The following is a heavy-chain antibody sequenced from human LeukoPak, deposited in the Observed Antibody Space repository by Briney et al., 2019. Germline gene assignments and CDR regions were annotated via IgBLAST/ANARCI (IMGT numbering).Heavy chain of an antibody. V-gene: IGHV1-8*02. D-gene: IGHD6-19*01. CDR1: GYTFTGYY. Sequence: ASVKVSCKASGYTFTGYYMHWVRQAPGQGLEWMGWMNPSSGNTGYAQKFQGRVTMTRNTSISTAYMELSSLRSEDTAVYYCARGAVAGPNYFDYWGQGTLVTVSS. J-gene: IGHJ4*02. CDR3: ARGAVAGPNYFDY. CDR2: MNPSSGNT.